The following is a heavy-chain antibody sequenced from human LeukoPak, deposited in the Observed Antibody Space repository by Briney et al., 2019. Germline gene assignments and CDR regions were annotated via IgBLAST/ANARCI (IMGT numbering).Heavy chain of an antibody. J-gene: IGHJ3*02. CDR2: IYYSGST. D-gene: IGHD3-10*01. Sequence: PSETLSLTCTVSGGSISSYYWSWIRQPPGKGLEWIGYIYYSGSTNYNPSLKSRVTISVDTSKNQFSLKLSSVTAADTAVYYCAREAYGSGSNGAFDIWGQGTMVTVSS. CDR3: AREAYGSGSNGAFDI. CDR1: GGSISSYY. V-gene: IGHV4-59*01.